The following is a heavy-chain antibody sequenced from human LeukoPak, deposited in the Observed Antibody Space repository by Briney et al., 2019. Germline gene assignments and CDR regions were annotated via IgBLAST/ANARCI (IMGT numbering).Heavy chain of an antibody. V-gene: IGHV3-23*01. J-gene: IGHJ6*03. Sequence: GGSLRLSCAASGCTFSSYGMSWVRRAPGKGLEWVSAISGSGGSTYYADSVKGRFTISRDNSKNTLYLQMNSLRAEDTAVYYCAKGTRWYCSGGSCYSVSSYYMDVWGKGTTVTISS. CDR3: AKGTRWYCSGGSCYSVSSYYMDV. CDR1: GCTFSSYG. CDR2: ISGSGGST. D-gene: IGHD2-15*01.